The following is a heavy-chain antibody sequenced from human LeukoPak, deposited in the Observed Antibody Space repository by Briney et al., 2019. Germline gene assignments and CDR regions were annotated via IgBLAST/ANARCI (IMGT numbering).Heavy chain of an antibody. J-gene: IGHJ4*02. V-gene: IGHV4-31*03. Sequence: SETLSLTCTVSGGSISSGGYYWSWIRQHPGKGLEWIGYIYYSGSTYYNPSLKSRVTISVDTSKNQFSLKLSSVTAADTAVYYCARAPPDRFQIDYWGQGTLVTVSS. CDR2: IYYSGST. CDR3: ARAPPDRFQIDY. CDR1: GGSISSGGYY. D-gene: IGHD1-14*01.